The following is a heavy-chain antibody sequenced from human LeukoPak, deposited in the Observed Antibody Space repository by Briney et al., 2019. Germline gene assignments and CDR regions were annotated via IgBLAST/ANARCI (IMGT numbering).Heavy chain of an antibody. J-gene: IGHJ1*01. D-gene: IGHD3-16*01. CDR2: ISGTSNTI. Sequence: GGSLRLSCVGSGFTFSSYSMNWVRQAPGKGLEWVSYISGTSNTIYYDDSVKGRFTVSRDNAKNSLYLQMNSLRGEDTAVYYCAKDDAWGRYKDWGQGTLVTVSS. V-gene: IGHV3-48*01. CDR3: AKDDAWGRYKD. CDR1: GFTFSSYS.